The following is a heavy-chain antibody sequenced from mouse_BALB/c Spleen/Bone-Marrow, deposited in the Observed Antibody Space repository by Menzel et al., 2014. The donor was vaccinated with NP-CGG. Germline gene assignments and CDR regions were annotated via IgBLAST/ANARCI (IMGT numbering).Heavy chain of an antibody. CDR1: GYTFTSYT. Sequence: VQVVESGAELARPGASVKMSCKASGYTFTSYTIQWVKRRPGQGLEWVGYIVPSSGYTDYNQNFKGKTTLTADKSSSTAYMQLSSLTSADSAVYYCAREARTGAWFAYWGQGTLVTVSA. D-gene: IGHD4-1*01. CDR3: AREARTGAWFAY. V-gene: IGHV1-4*02. J-gene: IGHJ3*01. CDR2: IVPSSGYT.